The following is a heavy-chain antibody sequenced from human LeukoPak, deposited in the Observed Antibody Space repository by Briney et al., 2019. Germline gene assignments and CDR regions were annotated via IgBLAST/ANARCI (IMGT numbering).Heavy chain of an antibody. CDR3: ARERFSDSGSYSGFDY. J-gene: IGHJ4*02. Sequence: PSETLSLTCTVSGGSISSSSYYWGWIRQPPGKGLEWIGSIYYSGSTYYNPSLKSRVTISVDTSKNQFSLKLSSVTAADTAVYYCARERFSDSGSYSGFDYWGQGTLVTVSS. CDR1: GGSISSSSYY. V-gene: IGHV4-39*07. CDR2: IYYSGST. D-gene: IGHD1-26*01.